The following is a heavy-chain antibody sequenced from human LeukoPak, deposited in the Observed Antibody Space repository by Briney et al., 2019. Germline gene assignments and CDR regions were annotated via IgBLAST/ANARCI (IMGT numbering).Heavy chain of an antibody. CDR3: ARGHRVRGVMSLDY. D-gene: IGHD3-10*02. CDR2: IYYSGST. Sequence: SETLSLTCTVSGGSISSYYWSWIRQPPGKGLEWIGYIYYSGSTNYNPSVKSRVTISVDTSKNQFSLKLRSVTAADTAVYYCARGHRVRGVMSLDYRGQGTLVTVSS. CDR1: GGSISSYY. J-gene: IGHJ4*02. V-gene: IGHV4-59*01.